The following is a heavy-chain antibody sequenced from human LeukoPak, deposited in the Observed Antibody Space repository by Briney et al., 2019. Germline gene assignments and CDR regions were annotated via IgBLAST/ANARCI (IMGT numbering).Heavy chain of an antibody. D-gene: IGHD2-21*01. J-gene: IGHJ4*02. Sequence: GGSLRLSCAASGFTFSAYGMSWVRQAPGEGLEWVSLISGSGGRTFYADSVKGRFTISRDNSKNTLFLQMNSLRVEDTAVYYCARDIDVAILPSTYSDYWGQGILVTVSS. CDR1: GFTFSAYG. V-gene: IGHV3-23*01. CDR3: ARDIDVAILPSTYSDY. CDR2: ISGSGGRT.